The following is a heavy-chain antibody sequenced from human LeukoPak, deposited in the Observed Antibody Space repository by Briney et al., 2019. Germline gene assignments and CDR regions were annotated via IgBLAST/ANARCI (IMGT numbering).Heavy chain of an antibody. Sequence: ASVKVSCKASGYTFTGYYMHWVRQAPGQGLEWMGWINPNSGGTNYAQKFQGRVTMTRDTSISTAYMELSRLRSDDTAVYYSARNFYFESSGYHPNWGQGAQVTVSS. CDR3: ARNFYFESSGYHPN. J-gene: IGHJ1*01. D-gene: IGHD3-22*01. CDR1: GYTFTGYY. V-gene: IGHV1-2*02. CDR2: INPNSGGT.